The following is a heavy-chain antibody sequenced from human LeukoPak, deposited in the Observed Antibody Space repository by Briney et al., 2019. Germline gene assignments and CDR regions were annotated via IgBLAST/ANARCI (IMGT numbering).Heavy chain of an antibody. V-gene: IGHV3-23*01. D-gene: IGHD3-9*01. CDR2: INRSGGK. CDR1: GFAFSTYD. Sequence: PGGSLRLSCVASGFAFSTYDMQWVRQAPGKGLEWVSGINRSGGKYYTDSVKGRFTISRDNSKSTLYLEMNSLRADDTAVYYCAQGGYFALDFWGQGTMVTVSS. J-gene: IGHJ3*01. CDR3: AQGGYFALDF.